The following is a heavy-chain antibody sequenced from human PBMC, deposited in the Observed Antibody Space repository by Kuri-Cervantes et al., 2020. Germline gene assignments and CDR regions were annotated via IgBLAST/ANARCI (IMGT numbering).Heavy chain of an antibody. Sequence: SQTLSLTCAISGDSVSSNSAAWNWIRQSPSRGLEWLGRTYYRSKWYNDYAVSVKSRITINPDTSKNQFSLKLSSVTAADTAVYYCARGRIGGYCSSTSCYGGPAARTYYYMDVWGKGTTVTVSS. CDR1: GDSVSSNSAA. CDR2: TYYRSKWYN. V-gene: IGHV6-1*01. J-gene: IGHJ6*03. CDR3: ARGRIGGYCSSTSCYGGPAARTYYYMDV. D-gene: IGHD2-2*01.